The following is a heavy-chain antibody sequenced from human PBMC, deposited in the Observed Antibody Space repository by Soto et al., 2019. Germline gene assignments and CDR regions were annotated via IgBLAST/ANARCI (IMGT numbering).Heavy chain of an antibody. CDR2: IAYDGSTE. J-gene: IGHJ4*02. CDR3: VRDGQGGHVEAFDY. CDR1: GFTFGGYS. Sequence: QVQLVESGGGAVQPGRSLRLSCAASGFTFGGYSMHWVRQAPGKGLEWVAVIAYDGSTEHYADAVKGRFSISRDNSKNTLYSEMNSLIAEDVGIYYCVRDGQGGHVEAFDYWGQGTLVTVSS. V-gene: IGHV3-30-3*01. D-gene: IGHD2-15*01.